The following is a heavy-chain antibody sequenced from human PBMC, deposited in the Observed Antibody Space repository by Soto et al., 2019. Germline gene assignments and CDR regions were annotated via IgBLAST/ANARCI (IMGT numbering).Heavy chain of an antibody. V-gene: IGHV3-30*18. J-gene: IGHJ2*01. CDR3: AKDQRRYWYFDL. Sequence: QVQLVESGGGVVQPGRSLRLSCAASGFTFSSYGMHWVRQAPGKGLEWVAVISYDGSNKYYADSVKGRFTISRDNSKNTLYLQMNSLRAEDTAVYYCAKDQRRYWYFDLWGRGTLVTVSS. CDR2: ISYDGSNK. CDR1: GFTFSSYG.